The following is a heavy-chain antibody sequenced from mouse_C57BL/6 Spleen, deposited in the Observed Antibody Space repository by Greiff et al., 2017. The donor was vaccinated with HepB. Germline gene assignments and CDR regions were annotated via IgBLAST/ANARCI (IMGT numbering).Heavy chain of an antibody. CDR1: GYTFTDYE. Sequence: SGAELVRPGASVTLSCKASGYTFTDYEMHWVKQTPVHGLEWIGAIDPETGGTAYNQKFKGKAILTADKSSSTAYMELRSLTSEDSAVYYCTPITTGKAWFAYWGQGTLVTVSA. CDR3: TPITTGKAWFAY. CDR2: IDPETGGT. V-gene: IGHV1-15*01. D-gene: IGHD2-4*01. J-gene: IGHJ3*01.